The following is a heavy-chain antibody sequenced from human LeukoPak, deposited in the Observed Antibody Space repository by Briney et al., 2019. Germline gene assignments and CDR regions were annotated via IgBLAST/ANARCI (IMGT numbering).Heavy chain of an antibody. J-gene: IGHJ6*02. CDR1: GFTFSSYG. CDR2: ISYDGSNK. V-gene: IGHV3-30*18. CDR3: AKDRGDCYVYYYGMDV. D-gene: IGHD2-21*02. Sequence: GRSLRLSCAASGFTFSSYGMHWVRQAPGKGLEWVAVISYDGSNKYYADSVKGRFTISRDNSKSTLYLQMNSLRAEDTAVYYCAKDRGDCYVYYYGMDVWGQGTTVTVSS.